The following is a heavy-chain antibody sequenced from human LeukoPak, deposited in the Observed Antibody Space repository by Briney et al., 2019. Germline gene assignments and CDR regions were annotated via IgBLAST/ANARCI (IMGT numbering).Heavy chain of an antibody. CDR3: ARDQDAYCGGDCYSQVFDI. J-gene: IGHJ3*02. D-gene: IGHD2-21*02. Sequence: ASVKVSCKASGYTFTGYYMHWVRQAPGQGLEWMGWINPNSGGTNYAQKLQGRVTMTTDTSTSTAYMELRSLRSDDTAVYYCARDQDAYCGGDCYSQVFDIWGQGTMVTVSS. CDR2: INPNSGGT. CDR1: GYTFTGYY. V-gene: IGHV1-2*02.